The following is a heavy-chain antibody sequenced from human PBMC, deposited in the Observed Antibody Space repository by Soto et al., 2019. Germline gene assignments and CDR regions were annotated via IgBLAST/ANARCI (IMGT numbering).Heavy chain of an antibody. J-gene: IGHJ4*02. V-gene: IGHV3-74*01. CDR2: INSDGTST. CDR3: ARVFDTYYFDS. D-gene: IGHD3-9*01. CDR1: GFTFSNYW. Sequence: PGGSLRLSCAASGFTFSNYWIHWVRQAPGKGLVWVSRINSDGTSTSYADSVKGRFTISRDNAKNTLYLQMNSLRAEDTAVYYCARVFDTYYFDSWGQGNMVTVSS.